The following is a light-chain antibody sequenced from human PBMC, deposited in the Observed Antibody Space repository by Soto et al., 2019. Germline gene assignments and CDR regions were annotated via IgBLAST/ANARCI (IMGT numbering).Light chain of an antibody. Sequence: QSALTQPASVSASPGQSITISCTGTSSDIGGYIYVSWYQHHPGKAPRLMIYEVSSRTSVVSNRFSGSKSGNTASLTISGLQAEDEAQYYCCSYSSANTVIFGGGTKLTVL. CDR1: SSDIGGYIY. CDR3: CSYSSANTVI. CDR2: EVS. J-gene: IGLJ2*01. V-gene: IGLV2-14*01.